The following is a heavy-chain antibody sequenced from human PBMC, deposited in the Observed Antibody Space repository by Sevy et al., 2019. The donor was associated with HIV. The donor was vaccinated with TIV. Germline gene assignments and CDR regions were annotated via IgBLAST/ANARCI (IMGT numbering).Heavy chain of an antibody. D-gene: IGHD2-15*01. CDR2: ISYDGSNK. CDR3: AKGLPYLGYCSGGSCYPGGWYYGMDV. J-gene: IGHJ6*02. Sequence: GGSLRLSCAAPGFTFSSYGMHWVRQAPGKGLEWVAVISYDGSNKYYADSVKGRFTISRDNSKNTLYLQMNSLRAEDTAVYYCAKGLPYLGYCSGGSCYPGGWYYGMDVWGQGTTVTVSS. V-gene: IGHV3-30*18. CDR1: GFTFSSYG.